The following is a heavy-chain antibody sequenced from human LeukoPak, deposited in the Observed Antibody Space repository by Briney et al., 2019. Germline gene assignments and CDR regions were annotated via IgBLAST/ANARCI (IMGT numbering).Heavy chain of an antibody. CDR1: GFSLSNYW. J-gene: IGHJ6*02. V-gene: IGHV3-7*01. CDR3: AWYGVTHGLDV. Sequence: GGSLTLSCAASGFSLSNYWMSWVRQAPGKGLEWVANINQDGSDKYYVDSVMGRFTISKDNAKNSVYLQMNSLRPGDTAIYYCAWYGVTHGLDVWGQGTTVTVSS. D-gene: IGHD3-10*01. CDR2: INQDGSDK.